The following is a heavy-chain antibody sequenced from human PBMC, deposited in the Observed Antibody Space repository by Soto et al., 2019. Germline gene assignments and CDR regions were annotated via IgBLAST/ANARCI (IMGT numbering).Heavy chain of an antibody. Sequence: PGGSLRLSCAAAGFTFSGYGMSWVRQAPGKGLEWVSAISGSGGSTYYADSVKGRFTISRDNSKNTLYLQMNSLRAEDTAVYYCAKDVSPWLYGTIFDYWGQGTLVTVSS. CDR2: ISGSGGST. V-gene: IGHV3-23*01. D-gene: IGHD3-22*01. CDR1: GFTFSGYG. J-gene: IGHJ4*02. CDR3: AKDVSPWLYGTIFDY.